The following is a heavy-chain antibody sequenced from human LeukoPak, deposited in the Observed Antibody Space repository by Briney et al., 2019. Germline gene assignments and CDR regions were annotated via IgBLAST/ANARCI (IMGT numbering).Heavy chain of an antibody. D-gene: IGHD3-22*01. CDR2: IKEDGSEK. V-gene: IGHV3-7*01. J-gene: IGHJ4*02. Sequence: GGSLRLSCAASGFTYSDYCMSWVRQAPGKGLEWVANIKEDGSEKNYVDSVKGRFTISRDNTENSLYLQTSGLRAEDMAVYYCVREYYYNSSGYRALRYWGQGTLVTVSS. CDR1: GFTYSDYC. CDR3: VREYYYNSSGYRALRY.